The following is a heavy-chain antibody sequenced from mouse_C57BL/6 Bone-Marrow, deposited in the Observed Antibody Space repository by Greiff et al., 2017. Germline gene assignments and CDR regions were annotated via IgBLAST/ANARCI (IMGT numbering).Heavy chain of an antibody. CDR1: GYTFTSYW. J-gene: IGHJ2*01. V-gene: IGHV1-61*01. CDR2: IYPSDSET. CDR3: ARSDYYGSGDY. D-gene: IGHD1-1*01. Sequence: QVQLQQPGAELVRPGSSVKLSCKASGYTFTSYWMDWVKQRPGQGLEWIGNIYPSDSETHYNQKFKDKATLTVDKSSSTAYMQLGSLTSEDSAVYYCARSDYYGSGDYWGQGTTLTVSS.